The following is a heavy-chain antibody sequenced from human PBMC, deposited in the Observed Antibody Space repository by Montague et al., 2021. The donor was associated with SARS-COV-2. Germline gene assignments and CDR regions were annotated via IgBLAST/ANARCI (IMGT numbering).Heavy chain of an antibody. CDR1: GDSVSSNSAA. V-gene: IGHV6-1*01. Sequence: CAISGDSVSSNSAAWNWIRQSPSRGLEWLGRTYYRSKWYNEYAVSVNSRITINPDTSKNQFSLQVNSVTPEDTAVYYCARGADRYYFYGMDLWGQGTTVTVSS. D-gene: IGHD6-19*01. CDR2: TYYRSKWYN. J-gene: IGHJ6*02. CDR3: ARGADRYYFYGMDL.